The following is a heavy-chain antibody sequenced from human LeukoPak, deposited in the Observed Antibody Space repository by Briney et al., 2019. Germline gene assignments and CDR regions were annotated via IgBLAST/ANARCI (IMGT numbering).Heavy chain of an antibody. CDR3: ARGLRPSGSYYANWFDP. V-gene: IGHV3-74*01. CDR2: INSDGSST. CDR1: GLTFSSYW. J-gene: IGHJ5*02. Sequence: GGSLRLSCAASGLTFSSYWMHWVRQAPGKGLVWVSRINSDGSSTSYADSVRGRFTISRDNAKNTLYLQMNSLRAEDTAVYYCARGLRPSGSYYANWFDPWGQGTLVTVSS. D-gene: IGHD3-10*01.